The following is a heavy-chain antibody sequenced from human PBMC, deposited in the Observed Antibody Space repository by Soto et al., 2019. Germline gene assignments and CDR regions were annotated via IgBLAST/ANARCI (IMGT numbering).Heavy chain of an antibody. V-gene: IGHV1-18*01. Sequence: ASVKVSCKASGYTFTSYGISCVRRAPGQGLEWMGWISAYNGNTNYAQKLQGRVTMTTDTSTSTAYMELRSLRSDDTAVYYCARDSSFYSSSSVFDYWGQGTLVTVSS. CDR1: GYTFTSYG. J-gene: IGHJ4*02. CDR2: ISAYNGNT. D-gene: IGHD6-6*01. CDR3: ARDSSFYSSSSVFDY.